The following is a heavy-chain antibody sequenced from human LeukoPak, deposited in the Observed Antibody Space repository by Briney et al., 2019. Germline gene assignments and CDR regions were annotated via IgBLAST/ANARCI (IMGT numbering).Heavy chain of an antibody. Sequence: PSETLSLTGAVYGGSFSGYYWSWIRQPPGKGLEWIGEINHSGSTNYNPSLKSRVTIPVDTSKNQFSLKLSSVTAADTAVYYCARVSAGDAFDIWGQGTMVTVSS. CDR1: GGSFSGYY. J-gene: IGHJ3*02. D-gene: IGHD3-10*01. V-gene: IGHV4-34*01. CDR2: INHSGST. CDR3: ARVSAGDAFDI.